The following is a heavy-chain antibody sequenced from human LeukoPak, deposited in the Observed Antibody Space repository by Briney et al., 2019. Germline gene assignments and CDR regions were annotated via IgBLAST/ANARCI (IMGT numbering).Heavy chain of an antibody. V-gene: IGHV3-11*04. D-gene: IGHD3-22*01. J-gene: IGHJ4*02. CDR2: ISSSGSTI. Sequence: GGSLRLSCAASGFTFSDYYMSRIRQAPGKGLEWVSYISSSGSTIYYADSVKGRFTISRDNAKNSLYLQMNTLRAEDTAVYYCARVEYYDSSGYYDYWGQGTLVTVSS. CDR1: GFTFSDYY. CDR3: ARVEYYDSSGYYDY.